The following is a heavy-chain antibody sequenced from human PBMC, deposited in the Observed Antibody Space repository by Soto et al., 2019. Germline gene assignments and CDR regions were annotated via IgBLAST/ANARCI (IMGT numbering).Heavy chain of an antibody. V-gene: IGHV1-69*06. CDR1: GGTFSSYA. Sequence: RASVKVSCKASGGTFSSYAISWVRQAPGQGLEWMGGIIPIFGTANYAQKFQGRVTITADKSTSTAYMELSSLRSEDTAVYYCARVGSTSLYYYYYGMDVWGQGTTVTVSS. CDR3: ARVGSTSLYYYYYGMDV. CDR2: IIPIFGTA. D-gene: IGHD2-2*01. J-gene: IGHJ6*02.